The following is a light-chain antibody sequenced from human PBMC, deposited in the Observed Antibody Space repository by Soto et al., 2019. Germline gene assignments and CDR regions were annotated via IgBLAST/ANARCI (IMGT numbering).Light chain of an antibody. V-gene: IGKV3-15*01. CDR2: GAS. Sequence: EIVMTQSPATLSVSPGGRATLSCRASQSISDTLAWYQQKPGQAPRLLIYGASTRAPGFPARFSGSGSGTDFTLTISSVQSEDFADYYCQQYNNWPWTFGQGTKVEIK. J-gene: IGKJ1*01. CDR1: QSISDT. CDR3: QQYNNWPWT.